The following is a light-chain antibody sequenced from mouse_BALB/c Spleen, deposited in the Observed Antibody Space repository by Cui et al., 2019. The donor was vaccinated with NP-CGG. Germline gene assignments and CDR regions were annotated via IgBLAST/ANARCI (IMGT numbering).Light chain of an antibody. J-gene: IGLJ1*01. CDR2: GHK. V-gene: IGLV1*01. CDR1: TGAVTTTNY. CDR3: ALWYSNHWV. Sequence: QAVVTQESALTTSPGGTVILTCRSSTGAVTTTNYANWVQEKPDHLFTGLIGGHKTRATCVPARFSGSLIGEKSALNLTGAQTEYGEVFFCALWYSNHWVFGGGTKLTVL.